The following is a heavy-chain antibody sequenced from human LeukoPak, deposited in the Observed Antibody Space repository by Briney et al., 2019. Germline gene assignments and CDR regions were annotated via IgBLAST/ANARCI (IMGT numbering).Heavy chain of an antibody. CDR1: GGSFSDYY. V-gene: IGHV4-34*01. J-gene: IGHJ4*02. CDR2: INHSGST. Sequence: SETLSLTCAVYGGSFSDYYWSWIRQPPGKGLEWIGEINHSGSTNYNPSLKSRVTILVDTSKNQFSLKLSSVTAADTAVYYCARGRSGEQLVEWDDYWGQGTLVTVSS. CDR3: ARGRSGEQLVEWDDY. D-gene: IGHD6-6*01.